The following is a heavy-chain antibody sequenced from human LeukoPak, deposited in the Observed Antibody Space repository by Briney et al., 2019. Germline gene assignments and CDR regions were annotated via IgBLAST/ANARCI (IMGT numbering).Heavy chain of an antibody. V-gene: IGHV4-39*02. CDR1: GGSISSSSYY. D-gene: IGHD7-27*01. CDR2: IHYGGTT. Sequence: SETLSLTCTVSGGSISSSSYYWGWIRQPPGKGLEWVGNIHYGGTTYYNPFLKSPITKSVDTSKNHFSLKLSAVPAADPAVYYCARELLSGDPSIGNWGQGTLVTVSS. CDR3: ARELLSGDPSIGN. J-gene: IGHJ4*02.